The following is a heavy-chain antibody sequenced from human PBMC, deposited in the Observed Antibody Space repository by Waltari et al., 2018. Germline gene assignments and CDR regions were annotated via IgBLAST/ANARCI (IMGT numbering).Heavy chain of an antibody. CDR3: ASHLEDFYYYMDV. V-gene: IGHV3-21*06. CDR1: GVSFKAHT. Sequence: EVQLVESGGGLVKLGGSLRPSCVASGVSFKAHTTNWVRHTTEKCLESVSSIGSSSTYTYYADSVKCRFTISRDNAANSLQLEMNALRPEDTAVYYCASHLEDFYYYMDVWGKGTTVTVSS. CDR2: IGSSSTYT. J-gene: IGHJ6*03.